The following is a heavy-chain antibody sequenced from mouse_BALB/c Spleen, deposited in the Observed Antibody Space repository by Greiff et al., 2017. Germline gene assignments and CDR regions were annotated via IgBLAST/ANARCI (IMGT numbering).Heavy chain of an antibody. V-gene: IGHV5-12-1*01. CDR1: GFAFSSYD. J-gene: IGHJ4*01. Sequence: EVQVVESGGGLVKPGGSLKLSCAASGFAFSSYDMSWVRQTPEKRLEWVAYISSGGGSTYYPDTVKGRFTISRDNAKNTLYLQMSSLKSEDTAMYYCARHIEITTCYAMDYWGQGTSVTVSS. CDR2: ISSGGGST. CDR3: ARHIEITTCYAMDY. D-gene: IGHD2-4*01.